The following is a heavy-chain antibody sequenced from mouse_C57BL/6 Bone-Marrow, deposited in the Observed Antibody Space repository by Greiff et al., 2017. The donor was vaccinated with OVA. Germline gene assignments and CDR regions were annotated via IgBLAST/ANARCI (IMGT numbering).Heavy chain of an antibody. D-gene: IGHD2-10*02. Sequence: EVQLLQSEAGLVQPGSSMKLSCTASGFTFTDYYMAWVRQVPEKGLEWVANINHDGSSTYYLDTFKSRFIISRDNAKNILYLQMSSLTSEDTATYYCARYGNYRLWYFDVWGTGTTVTVSS. V-gene: IGHV5-16*01. CDR1: GFTFTDYY. J-gene: IGHJ1*03. CDR3: ARYGNYRLWYFDV. CDR2: INHDGSST.